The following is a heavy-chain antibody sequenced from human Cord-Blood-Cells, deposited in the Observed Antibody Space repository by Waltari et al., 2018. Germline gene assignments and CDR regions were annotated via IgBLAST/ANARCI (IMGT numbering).Heavy chain of an antibody. V-gene: IGHV1-8*03. D-gene: IGHD3-16*01. J-gene: IGHJ3*02. Sequence: QVQLVQSGAEVKKPGASVTVSCKASGYTFTSYDINWVLQATGQGLEWMGWIKPIRWYTGNAKKCQGRVTITRDTAISTAYRELSSLRCEDTAVYYCARGWRRGAFDIWGQGTMVTVSS. CDR3: ARGWRRGAFDI. CDR1: GYTFTSYD. CDR2: IKPIRWYT.